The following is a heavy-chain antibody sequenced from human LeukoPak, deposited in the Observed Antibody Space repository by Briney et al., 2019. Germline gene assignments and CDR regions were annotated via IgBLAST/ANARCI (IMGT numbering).Heavy chain of an antibody. CDR2: INPNSGGT. D-gene: IGHD6-19*01. V-gene: IGHV1-2*02. CDR3: ARITGYSSGWYGDYFDY. J-gene: IGHJ4*02. Sequence: ASVKVSCKASGYTFTGYYMHWVRQAPGQGLEWMGWINPNSGGTNYAQKSQGRVTMTRDTSISTAYMELSRLRSDDTAVYYCARITGYSSGWYGDYFDYWGQGTLVTVSS. CDR1: GYTFTGYY.